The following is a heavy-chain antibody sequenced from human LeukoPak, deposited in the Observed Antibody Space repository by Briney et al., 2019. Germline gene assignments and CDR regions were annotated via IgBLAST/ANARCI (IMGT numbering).Heavy chain of an antibody. CDR2: INPNIGRT. CDR1: GYTFTGYY. Sequence: ASVKDSCKASGYTFTGYYMHWVRQAPGQGVEWMGWINPNIGRTNYAQKFQGRVTMTRDTSISTAYMELSRLRSDDTAVYYCARDNNIAARPFDYWGQGTLVTVSS. CDR3: ARDNNIAARPFDY. J-gene: IGHJ4*02. V-gene: IGHV1-2*02. D-gene: IGHD6-6*01.